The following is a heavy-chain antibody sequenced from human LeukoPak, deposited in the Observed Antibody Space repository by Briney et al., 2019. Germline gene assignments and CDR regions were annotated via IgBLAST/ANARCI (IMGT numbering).Heavy chain of an antibody. CDR2: ISGSGGST. CDR3: AKGGYSSSWRTELDY. J-gene: IGHJ4*02. V-gene: IGHV3-23*01. D-gene: IGHD6-13*01. Sequence: GGSLRLSCAASGFTFSSYAMSWVRQAPGKGLEWVSAISGSGGSTYYADPVKGRFTISRDNSKNTLYLQMNSLRAEDTAVYYCAKGGYSSSWRTELDYWGQGTLVTVSS. CDR1: GFTFSSYA.